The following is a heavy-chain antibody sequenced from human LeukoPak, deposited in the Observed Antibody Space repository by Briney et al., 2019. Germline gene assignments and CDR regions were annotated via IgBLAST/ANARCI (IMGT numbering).Heavy chain of an antibody. CDR2: IYYSGST. Sequence: SETLSLTCTVSGGSISSYYWSWIRQPPGKGLEWIGYIYYSGSTNYNPSLKSRVTISVDTSKNQFSLKLISVTAADTAVYFCARRRMIRGVIIFDYWGPGALVTVSS. CDR3: ARRRMIRGVIIFDY. D-gene: IGHD3-10*01. CDR1: GGSISSYY. J-gene: IGHJ4*02. V-gene: IGHV4-59*01.